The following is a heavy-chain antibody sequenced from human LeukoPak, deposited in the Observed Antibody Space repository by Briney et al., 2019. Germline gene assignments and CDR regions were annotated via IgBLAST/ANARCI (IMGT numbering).Heavy chain of an antibody. V-gene: IGHV4-59*12. J-gene: IGHJ4*02. CDR3: ARHYRRSSHFDY. CDR2: IYYSGST. D-gene: IGHD6-13*01. CDR1: GFTFSNYA. Sequence: GSLRLSCVASGFTFSNYAMSWIRQPPGKGLEWIGYIYYSGSTNYNPSLKSRVTISVDTSKNQFSLKLSSVTAADTAVYYCARHYRRSSHFDYWGQGTLVTVSS.